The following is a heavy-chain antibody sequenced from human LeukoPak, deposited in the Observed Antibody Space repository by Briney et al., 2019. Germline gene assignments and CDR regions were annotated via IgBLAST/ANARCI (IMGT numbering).Heavy chain of an antibody. Sequence: PGGSLRLSCAASGFTFSSYAMSWVRQAPGKGLEWVSAISGSGGSTYYADSVKGRLTISRDDSQNTVFLQTESVRAEDTAVYYCAVGLTSNAYEYWGQGTLVTVSS. J-gene: IGHJ4*02. CDR1: GFTFSSYA. D-gene: IGHD3-9*01. CDR2: ISGSGGST. V-gene: IGHV3-23*01. CDR3: AVGLTSNAYEY.